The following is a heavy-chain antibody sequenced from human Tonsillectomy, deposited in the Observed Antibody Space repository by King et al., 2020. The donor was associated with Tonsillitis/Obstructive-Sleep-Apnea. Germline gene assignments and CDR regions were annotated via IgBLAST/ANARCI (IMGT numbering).Heavy chain of an antibody. V-gene: IGHV3-15*07. CDR1: SFTFSNAW. J-gene: IGHJ4*02. D-gene: IGHD1-26*01. CDR2: IKSQTDRGTT. CDR3: VTLSGTYLGPFDH. Sequence: VQLVESGGGLVKPGGSLRLSCVASSFTFSNAWMNWVRQPPGRGLVGLGSIKSQTDRGTTDYAEPVKGKFTIPRDGSKNTLYLQMNSLNTEDTAVNYCVTLSGTYLGPFDHWGQGTLVTVSS.